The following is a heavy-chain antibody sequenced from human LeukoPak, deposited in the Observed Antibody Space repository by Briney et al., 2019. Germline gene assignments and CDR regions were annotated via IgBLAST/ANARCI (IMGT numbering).Heavy chain of an antibody. CDR2: ISLSGLT. V-gene: IGHV4-4*02. D-gene: IGHD4-17*01. Sequence: SETLSLTCGVSGGSITTTNFWSWVRQAPGQGLEWIGEISLSGLTNYNSSLSSRVTISLDRAKNHLSLKLSSVTAADTAVYYCARGRTTVTKHLYYFDYWGQGTLVTVSS. J-gene: IGHJ4*02. CDR3: ARGRTTVTKHLYYFDY. CDR1: GGSITTTNF.